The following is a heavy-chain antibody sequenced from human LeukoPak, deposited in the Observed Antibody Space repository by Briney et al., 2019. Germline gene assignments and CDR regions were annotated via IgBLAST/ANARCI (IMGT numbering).Heavy chain of an antibody. D-gene: IGHD1-26*01. CDR1: GFTFSSYS. V-gene: IGHV3-48*04. CDR2: ISSSSSTI. CDR3: PRGSEWDLLGSCDR. J-gene: IGHJ5*02. Sequence: GGSLRLSCAASGFTFSSYSMNWVRQAPGKGLEWVSYISSSSSTIYYADSVKGRFTISRDNAKNSLYLQMNSLRAEDTAVYYCPRGSEWDLLGSCDRWGQGTLVTVSS.